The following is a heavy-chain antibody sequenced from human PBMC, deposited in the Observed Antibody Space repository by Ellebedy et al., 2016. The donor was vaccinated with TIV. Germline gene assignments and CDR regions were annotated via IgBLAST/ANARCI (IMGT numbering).Heavy chain of an antibody. V-gene: IGHV3-73*01. CDR2: IRSKANSYAT. CDR1: GFTFSGSA. J-gene: IGHJ5*02. Sequence: GESLKISCAASGFTFSGSAMHWVRQASGKGLEWVGRIRSKANSYATAYAASVKGRFTISRDDAKNTANLQMNSLKTEDTAVYYCTRRERGLWFDPWGQGTLVTVSS. CDR3: TRRERGLWFDP.